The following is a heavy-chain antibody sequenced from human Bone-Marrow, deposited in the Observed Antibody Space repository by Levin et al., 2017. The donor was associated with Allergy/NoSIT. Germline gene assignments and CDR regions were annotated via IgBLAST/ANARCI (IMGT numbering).Heavy chain of an antibody. D-gene: IGHD1-26*01. CDR1: GGTFSSYA. V-gene: IGHV1-69*13. CDR2: IIPIFGTA. J-gene: IGHJ6*02. CDR3: ARDMGASWLTQSATDYYDYGMDG. Sequence: GASVKVSCKASGGTFSSYAISWVRQAPGQGLEWMGGIIPIFGTANYAQKFQGRVTITADESTSTAYMELSSLRSEDTAVYYCARDMGASWLTQSATDYYDYGMDGWGQGTTVTVSS.